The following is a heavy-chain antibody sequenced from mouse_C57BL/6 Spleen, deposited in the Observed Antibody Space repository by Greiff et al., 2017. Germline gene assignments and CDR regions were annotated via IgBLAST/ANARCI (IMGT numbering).Heavy chain of an antibody. J-gene: IGHJ2*01. CDR3: ARGGDYYGSSYGAFDY. CDR1: GFTFSSYA. Sequence: EVMLVESGGGLVKPGGSLKLSCAASGFTFSSYAMSWVRQTPEKRLEWVATISDGGSYTYYPDNVKGRFTISRDNAKNNLYLQMSHLKSEDTAMYYCARGGDYYGSSYGAFDYWGQGTTLTVSS. V-gene: IGHV5-4*03. CDR2: ISDGGSYT. D-gene: IGHD1-1*01.